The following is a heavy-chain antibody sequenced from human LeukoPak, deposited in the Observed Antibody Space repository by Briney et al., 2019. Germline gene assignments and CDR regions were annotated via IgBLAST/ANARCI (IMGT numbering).Heavy chain of an antibody. V-gene: IGHV1-18*01. D-gene: IGHD3-10*01. Sequence: GASVKVSCKASGYSFASYGISWVRQAPGQGLEWMGWISIYNGDINYARKFQGRVTMTTGVSTSTAYMDLRSLRSDDTAVYYCARDGWELQYFDYWGQGTLVTVSS. CDR3: ARDGWELQYFDY. CDR1: GYSFASYG. CDR2: ISIYNGDI. J-gene: IGHJ4*02.